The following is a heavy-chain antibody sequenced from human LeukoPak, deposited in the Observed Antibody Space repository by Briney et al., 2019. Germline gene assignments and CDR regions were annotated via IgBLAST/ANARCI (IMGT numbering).Heavy chain of an antibody. D-gene: IGHD5-18*01. V-gene: IGHV3-7*01. CDR2: IKQDGGEK. CDR3: ARDLKGGYSYADRKYYYYMDV. J-gene: IGHJ6*03. CDR1: GFPFSNYW. Sequence: PGGSLRLSCAASGFPFSNYWISWVRRAPGKGLEWVANIKQDGGEKYYVDSVKGRFTTSRDNGKNSLYLQMNSLRAEDTAVYYCARDLKGGYSYADRKYYYYMDVWGRGTTVTVSS.